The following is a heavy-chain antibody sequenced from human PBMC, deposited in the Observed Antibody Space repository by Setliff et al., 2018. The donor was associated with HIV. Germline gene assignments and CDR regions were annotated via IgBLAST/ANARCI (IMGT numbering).Heavy chain of an antibody. D-gene: IGHD5-12*01. V-gene: IGHV4-61*02. CDR2: MYINGNS. J-gene: IGHJ4*02. CDR3: AKSPGFSGYGGSG. Sequence: KPSETLSLTCTVSGGSISSGTYYWSWIRQPAGKGLEWMGRMYINGNSNYNPSLKSRATISIDTSKNQFSLRLSSVTAADTAVYYCAKSPGFSGYGGSGWGQGTLVTVSS. CDR1: GGSISSGTYY.